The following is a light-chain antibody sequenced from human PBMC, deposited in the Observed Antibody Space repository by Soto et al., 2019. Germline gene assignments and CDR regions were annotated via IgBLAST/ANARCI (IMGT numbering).Light chain of an antibody. CDR1: QGISSY. V-gene: IGKV1-9*01. CDR3: QQLNSYTTWT. J-gene: IGKJ1*01. CDR2: AAS. Sequence: DIQMTQSPSTLSASVGDRVAITCRASQGISSYLAWYQQKPGKAPRLLIYAASTLQSGVPSRFSGSGSGTDFTLTISSLQPEDFATYYCQQLNSYTTWTFGQGTKVDI.